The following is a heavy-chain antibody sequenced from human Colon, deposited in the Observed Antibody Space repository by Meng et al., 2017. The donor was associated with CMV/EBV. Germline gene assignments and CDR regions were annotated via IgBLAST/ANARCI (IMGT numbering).Heavy chain of an antibody. CDR3: ARGMISTPFDY. D-gene: IGHD3-22*01. J-gene: IGHJ4*02. CDR2: IFPGASET. V-gene: IGHV5-51*01. Sequence: KVSCKGAGYSFTNYWIAWVRQMPGKGLEWMGTIFPGASETRYSPSFQGQVIISADKSISTAYLQWTSLKASDTAIYYCARGMISTPFDYWGQGTLVTVSS. CDR1: GYSFTNYW.